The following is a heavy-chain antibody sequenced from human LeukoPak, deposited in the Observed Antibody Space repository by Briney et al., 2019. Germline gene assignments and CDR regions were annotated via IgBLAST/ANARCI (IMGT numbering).Heavy chain of an antibody. CDR2: ISYDGSNK. V-gene: IGHV3-30*18. D-gene: IGHD3-9*01. CDR3: AKAGILTVSGYGMDV. J-gene: IGHJ6*02. Sequence: GGSLRLSCAASGFTFRSYGMHWVRQAPGKGLEWVAVISYDGSNKYYADSVKGRFTISRDNSKSTLYLQMNSLRAEDTAVYYCAKAGILTVSGYGMDVWGQGTTVTVSS. CDR1: GFTFRSYG.